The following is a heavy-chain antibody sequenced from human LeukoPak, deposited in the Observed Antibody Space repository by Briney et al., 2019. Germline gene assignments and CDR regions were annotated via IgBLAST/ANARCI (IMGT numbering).Heavy chain of an antibody. CDR2: IYTSGST. D-gene: IGHD2-2*01. Sequence: SETLSLTCTVSGGSISSYYWSWIRQPAGKGLEWIGRIYTSGSTNYNPSLKSRVTMSVDTSKNQFSLKLSSVTAADTAVYYCARDLPSPKYCSSTSCSTTLDYWGQGTLVTVSS. J-gene: IGHJ4*02. V-gene: IGHV4-4*07. CDR1: GGSISSYY. CDR3: ARDLPSPKYCSSTSCSTTLDY.